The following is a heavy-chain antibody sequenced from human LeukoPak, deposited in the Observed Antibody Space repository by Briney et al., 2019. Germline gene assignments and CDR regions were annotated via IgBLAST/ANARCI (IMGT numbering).Heavy chain of an antibody. D-gene: IGHD3-10*02. V-gene: IGHV3-30*18. CDR1: GFTFSTYG. J-gene: IGHJ6*04. CDR2: ISHDGSTK. Sequence: PGGSLRLSCTASGFTFSTYGMHWVRQAPGKGLEWVTLISHDGSTKYYSDSVKGRFTLSRDNAKNPLYLQMNSLRAEDTAVYYCAELGITMIGGVWGKGTTVTISS. CDR3: AELGITMIGGV.